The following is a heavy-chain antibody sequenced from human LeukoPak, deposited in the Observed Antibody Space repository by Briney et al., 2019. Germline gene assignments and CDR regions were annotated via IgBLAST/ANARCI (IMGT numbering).Heavy chain of an antibody. CDR2: TSSSDAGT. Sequence: TGGSLRLSCAASGFTLSTYAMSWVRQTPGKGLEWVAATSSSDAGTYHADSVRGRFTISRDNSKNTLYLQMNTLRAEDTAVYYCVRGAPRRWFGESLSGAKYYFDYWGQGTLVTVSS. V-gene: IGHV3-23*01. CDR1: GFTLSTYA. J-gene: IGHJ4*02. CDR3: VRGAPRRWFGESLSGAKYYFDY. D-gene: IGHD3-10*01.